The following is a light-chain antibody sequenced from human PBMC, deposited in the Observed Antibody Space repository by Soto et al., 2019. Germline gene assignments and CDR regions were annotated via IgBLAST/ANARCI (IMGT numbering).Light chain of an antibody. Sequence: QSVLTQPASVSGSPGQSIAISCTGTSSDVGDYTYVSWYQQHPGKAPKLMIYEVSNRPSGVSNRFSGSKSGNTASLTISGLQAEDEGDYYCSSYTSSNTFVFGTGTKLTVL. CDR3: SSYTSSNTFV. CDR1: SSDVGDYTY. J-gene: IGLJ1*01. CDR2: EVS. V-gene: IGLV2-14*01.